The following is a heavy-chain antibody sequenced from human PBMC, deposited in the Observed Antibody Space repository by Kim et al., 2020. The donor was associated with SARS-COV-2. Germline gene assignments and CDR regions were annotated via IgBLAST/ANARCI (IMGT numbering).Heavy chain of an antibody. D-gene: IGHD6-6*01. CDR3: ATKGSSFDY. V-gene: IGHV5-51*01. Sequence: GESLKISCKGSGYSFTNNWIGWVRQMPGKGLECMGIIYPGDSDTRYSPSFHGQVTISVDKSISTAYLQWSSLKASDTAMYYCATKGSSFDYWGQGTQVTVSS. CDR2: IYPGDSDT. J-gene: IGHJ4*02. CDR1: GYSFTNNW.